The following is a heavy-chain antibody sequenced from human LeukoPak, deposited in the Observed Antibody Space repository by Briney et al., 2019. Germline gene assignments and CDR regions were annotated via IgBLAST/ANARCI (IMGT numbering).Heavy chain of an antibody. CDR1: GFTFSDYY. CDR3: ARDHDDILTGYYYFDY. Sequence: KPGGSLRLSCAASGFTFSDYYMSWIRQAPGKGLEWISYISNSGNTIYYADSVKGRFTISRDNAKNSLYLQMNSLRAEDTAVYYCARDHDDILTGYYYFDYWGQGTLVTVSS. D-gene: IGHD3-9*01. V-gene: IGHV3-11*04. J-gene: IGHJ4*02. CDR2: ISNSGNTI.